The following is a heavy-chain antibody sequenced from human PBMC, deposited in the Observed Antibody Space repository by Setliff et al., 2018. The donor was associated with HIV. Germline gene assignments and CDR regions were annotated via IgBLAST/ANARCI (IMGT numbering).Heavy chain of an antibody. D-gene: IGHD1-26*01. Sequence: ASVKVSCKASGYTFITYYMHWVRQAPGQGLEWMGIINPSGGSTNYAQKFQGRVTMTRDTSTSTVYMELSSLRSEATAVYYCARGWEGWMDYWGQGTLVTVSS. CDR2: INPSGGST. CDR3: ARGWEGWMDY. V-gene: IGHV1-46*01. CDR1: GYTFITYY. J-gene: IGHJ4*02.